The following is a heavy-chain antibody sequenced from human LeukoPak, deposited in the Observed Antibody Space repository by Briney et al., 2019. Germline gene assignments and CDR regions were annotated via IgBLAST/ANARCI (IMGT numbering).Heavy chain of an antibody. V-gene: IGHV3-30-3*01. CDR3: TRGMHQWVAAATPFDY. CDR2: MSYDGTNK. Sequence: GGSLRLSCTASGFTFSSHSIYWVRQAPGKGLEWVSRMSYDGTNKYYSDSVKGRSTISRDNSRNIAFLQINSLRLHDTAVYYCTRGMHQWVAAATPFDYWGPGTLVTVSS. J-gene: IGHJ4*02. CDR1: GFTFSSHS. D-gene: IGHD2-15*01.